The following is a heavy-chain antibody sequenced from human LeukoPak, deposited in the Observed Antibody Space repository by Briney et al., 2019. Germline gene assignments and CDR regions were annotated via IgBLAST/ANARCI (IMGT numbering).Heavy chain of an antibody. V-gene: IGHV3-23*01. Sequence: PGGSLRLSCAVSGFTFSTYAMSWVRQAPGKGLEWVSGISGSGGGTYYADSVEGRFTISRDNSKNTLYLQMNSLRAEDTAVYYCARAGYSSSWYATRVPRDPYFDYWGQGTLVTVSS. J-gene: IGHJ4*02. CDR2: ISGSGGGT. CDR3: ARAGYSSSWYATRVPRDPYFDY. CDR1: GFTFSTYA. D-gene: IGHD6-13*01.